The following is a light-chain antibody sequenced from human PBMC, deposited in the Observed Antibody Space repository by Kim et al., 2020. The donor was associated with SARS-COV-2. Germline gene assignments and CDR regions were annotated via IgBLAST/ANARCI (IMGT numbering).Light chain of an antibody. Sequence: VTSAQTESRPNIGAGYDVTWYQRLPGTAPKLLIYGNSKRPSGVPDRFSGSKSGTSASLAITGLRAEDEADYYCQSYDSSLSGSGVFGTGTKVTVL. J-gene: IGLJ1*01. CDR3: QSYDSSLSGSGV. CDR1: RPNIGAGYD. CDR2: GNS. V-gene: IGLV1-40*01.